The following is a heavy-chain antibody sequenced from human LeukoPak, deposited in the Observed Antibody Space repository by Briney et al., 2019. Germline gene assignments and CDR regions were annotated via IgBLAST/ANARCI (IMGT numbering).Heavy chain of an antibody. J-gene: IGHJ5*02. V-gene: IGHV1-69*13. Sequence: SVKVSCKASGYTFTNFAMNWVRQAPGQGLEWMGGIIPIFGTANYAQKFQGRVTITADESTSTAYMELSSLRSEDTAVYYCARDPGFDPWGQGTLVTVSS. CDR3: ARDPGFDP. CDR2: IIPIFGTA. CDR1: GYTFTNFA.